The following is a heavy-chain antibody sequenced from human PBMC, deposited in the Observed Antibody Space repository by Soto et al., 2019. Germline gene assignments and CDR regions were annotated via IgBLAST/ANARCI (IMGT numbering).Heavy chain of an antibody. D-gene: IGHD3-10*01. Sequence: QVQLKESGPGLVKPSETLSLTCNVSGGPIKTGDYYWNWIRQPPGKGLEWIGDVFYSGATNYSPSLKSRAAISMDTYKNQFSLSLTSVTAADTAVYYCARAGFSYGHLLFWGQGIRVTVST. J-gene: IGHJ4*02. CDR1: GGPIKTGDYY. CDR3: ARAGFSYGHLLF. V-gene: IGHV4-30-4*01. CDR2: VFYSGAT.